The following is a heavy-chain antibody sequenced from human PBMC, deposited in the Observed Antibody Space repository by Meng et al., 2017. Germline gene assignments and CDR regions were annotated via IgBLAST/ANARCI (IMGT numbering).Heavy chain of an antibody. D-gene: IGHD3-22*01. CDR3: ARELSTMIVPGGWFDP. J-gene: IGHJ5*02. Sequence: ASVKISCKASGYTFTSYGISWVRQAPGQGLEWMGWISAYNGNTNYAQKLQGRVTMTTDTSTSTAYMELRSLRSDDTAVYYCARELSTMIVPGGWFDPWGQGTLVTVSS. CDR2: ISAYNGNT. CDR1: GYTFTSYG. V-gene: IGHV1-18*01.